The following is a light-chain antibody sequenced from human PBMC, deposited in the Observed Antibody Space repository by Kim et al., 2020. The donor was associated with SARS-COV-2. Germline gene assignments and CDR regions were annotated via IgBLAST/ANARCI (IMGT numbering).Light chain of an antibody. Sequence: DIQLTQSPSFLSASVGDRVTITCRASQGISSYLAWYQEKVGKAPKLLIYAASTLQSGVPSRFSGSGSGTEFTLTISSLQPEECATYFCQQLNSCPSLTFGGGTKVDIK. CDR1: QGISSY. CDR3: QQLNSCPSLT. J-gene: IGKJ4*01. CDR2: AAS. V-gene: IGKV1-9*01.